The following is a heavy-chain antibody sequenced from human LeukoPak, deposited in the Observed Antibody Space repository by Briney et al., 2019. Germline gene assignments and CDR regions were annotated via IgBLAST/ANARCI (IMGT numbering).Heavy chain of an antibody. CDR1: GFTFSSYE. J-gene: IGHJ4*02. CDR3: ARDFGYSDY. V-gene: IGHV3-48*03. D-gene: IGHD2-2*03. Sequence: PGGSLRLSCAASGFTFSSYEMNWVRQAPGKGLEWVSYISSRGKTIYYADSVQGRITISRDNAKNSLYLQMNSLRDEDTAVYYCARDFGYSDYWGQGTLVTVSS. CDR2: ISSRGKTI.